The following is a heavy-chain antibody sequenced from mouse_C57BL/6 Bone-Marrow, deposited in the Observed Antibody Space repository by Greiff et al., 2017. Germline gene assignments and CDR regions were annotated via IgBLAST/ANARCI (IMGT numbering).Heavy chain of an antibody. CDR2: ISNGGGST. J-gene: IGHJ1*03. CDR3: ARQDYSNGGYFDV. V-gene: IGHV5-12*01. Sequence: EVKLMESGGGLVQPGGSLKLSCAASGFTFSDYYMYWVRQTPEKRLEWVAYISNGGGSTYYPDTVKGRFTISRDNAKNTLYLQMSRLKSEDTAMYYCARQDYSNGGYFDVWGTGTTVTVSS. CDR1: GFTFSDYY. D-gene: IGHD2-5*01.